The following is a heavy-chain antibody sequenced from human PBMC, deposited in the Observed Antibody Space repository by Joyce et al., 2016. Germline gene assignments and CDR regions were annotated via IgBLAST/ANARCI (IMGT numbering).Heavy chain of an antibody. J-gene: IGHJ3*02. CDR2: TTEDETAT. Sequence: ELRLVESGGGLVQPGGSLRLSCAASGFTFSNYWMHWVRQTPRMGLMWVTRTTEDETATTNAVTVKGLVTISRDNAKNTLYMQMNSLNAEDTAAYYCASAIPGTHNRLDIWGQGTMVTVSS. D-gene: IGHD6-13*01. CDR3: ASAIPGTHNRLDI. CDR1: GFTFSNYW. V-gene: IGHV3-74*01.